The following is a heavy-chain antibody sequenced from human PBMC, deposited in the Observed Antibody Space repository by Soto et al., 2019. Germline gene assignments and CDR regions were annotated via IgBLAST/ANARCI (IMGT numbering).Heavy chain of an antibody. CDR2: ISYDGRNK. J-gene: IGHJ6*02. Sequence: PGGSLRLSCAASGFTFSSYGMHWVRQAPGKGLEWVAVISYDGRNKYYADSVKGRFTISRDNSKNTLYLQMNSLRAEDTAVYYCAKDWYYDFWSGFMDVWGQGTKVTVSS. D-gene: IGHD3-3*01. CDR3: AKDWYYDFWSGFMDV. CDR1: GFTFSSYG. V-gene: IGHV3-30*18.